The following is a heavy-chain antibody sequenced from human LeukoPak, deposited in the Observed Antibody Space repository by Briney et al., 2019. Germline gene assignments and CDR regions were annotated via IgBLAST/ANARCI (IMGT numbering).Heavy chain of an antibody. Sequence: SQTLSLTCTVSGGSISSGDYYWSWIRQPPGKGLEWIGYIYYSGSTYYNPSLKSRVTISVDTSKNQFSLKLSSVTAADTAVYYCAGGGYSGSRNIDYWGQGTLVTVSS. J-gene: IGHJ4*02. CDR3: AGGGYSGSRNIDY. CDR1: GGSISSGDYY. D-gene: IGHD3-22*01. V-gene: IGHV4-30-4*01. CDR2: IYYSGST.